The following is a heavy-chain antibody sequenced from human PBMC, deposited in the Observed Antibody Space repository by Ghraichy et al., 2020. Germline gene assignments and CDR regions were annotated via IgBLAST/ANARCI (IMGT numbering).Heavy chain of an antibody. Sequence: SETLSLTCAVYGGSFSGYYWSWIRQPPGKGLEWIGEINHSGSTNYNPSLKSRVTISVDTSKNQFSLKLSSVTAADTAVYYCARETGPWFYGMDVWGQGTTVTVSS. CDR1: GGSFSGYY. CDR3: ARETGPWFYGMDV. D-gene: IGHD7-27*01. CDR2: INHSGST. J-gene: IGHJ6*02. V-gene: IGHV4-34*01.